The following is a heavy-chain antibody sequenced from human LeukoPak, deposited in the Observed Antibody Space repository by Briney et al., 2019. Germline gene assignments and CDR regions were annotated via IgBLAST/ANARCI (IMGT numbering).Heavy chain of an antibody. V-gene: IGHV1-18*01. CDR2: ISAYNGNT. D-gene: IGHD6-13*01. J-gene: IGHJ6*02. CDR3: ARHSSSWYDYYYGMDV. CDR1: GYTFTSYG. Sequence: ASVKVSCKASGYTFTSYGISWVRQAPGQGLEWMGWISAYNGNTNYAQKLQGRVTMTTDTSTSTAYMELRSLRSDDTAVYYCARHSSSWYDYYYGMDVWGQGTTVTVSS.